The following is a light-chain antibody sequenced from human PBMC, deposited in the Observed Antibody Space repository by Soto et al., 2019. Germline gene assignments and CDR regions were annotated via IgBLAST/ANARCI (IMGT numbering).Light chain of an antibody. Sequence: IVMTQSPATLSVSPGARATLSCRASQSVSTNVAWYQQKPGQAPRLLIYGASTRATGVPARFSGSGSGTEFTLPISSMQSEDFGVYYCQHYNNWPPWTFGQGTKVEIK. CDR1: QSVSTN. CDR2: GAS. V-gene: IGKV3-15*01. CDR3: QHYNNWPPWT. J-gene: IGKJ1*01.